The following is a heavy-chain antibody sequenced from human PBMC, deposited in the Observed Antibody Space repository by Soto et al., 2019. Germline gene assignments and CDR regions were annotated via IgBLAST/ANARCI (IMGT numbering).Heavy chain of an antibody. J-gene: IGHJ6*02. Sequence: QVQLQESGPGLVKPSQTLSLTCTVSGGSISSGGYYWTWIRQHPGKGLEWIGYNYYSGITSYNPSLTSPVTISLDTSKNQFSLKLSSVTAADTAVYYCARGSSIAGLYYGMDVWGQGTTVTVSS. CDR2: NYYSGIT. V-gene: IGHV4-31*01. CDR3: ARGSSIAGLYYGMDV. D-gene: IGHD6-6*01. CDR1: GGSISSGGYY.